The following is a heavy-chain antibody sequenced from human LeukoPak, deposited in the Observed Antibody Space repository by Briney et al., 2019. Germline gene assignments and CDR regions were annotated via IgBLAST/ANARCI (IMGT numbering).Heavy chain of an antibody. CDR1: GGSISSYY. CDR2: IYYSGST. CDR3: ARAVRYYDSSGYSYYFDY. J-gene: IGHJ4*02. D-gene: IGHD3-22*01. V-gene: IGHV4-59*01. Sequence: PSETLSLTCTVSGGSISSYYWSWIRQPPGKGLEWIGYIYYSGSTNYNPSLKSQVTISVDTSKNQFSLKLSSVTAADTAVYYCARAVRYYDSSGYSYYFDYWGQGTLVTVSS.